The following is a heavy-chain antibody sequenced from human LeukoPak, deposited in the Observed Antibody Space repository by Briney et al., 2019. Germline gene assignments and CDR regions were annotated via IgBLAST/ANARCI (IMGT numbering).Heavy chain of an antibody. CDR3: ARSPLSGTYYPIGAFDL. V-gene: IGHV4-39*01. CDR2: IYYSGST. Sequence: AETLFLTCSETGGSISSVGYCWGWIRQPPGKGLEWIGSIYYSGSTYYKPSLKSRVTISVDTSETQFSLKLSSVTAADTAVYYCARSPLSGTYYPIGAFDLWGQGTLVTVSS. CDR1: GGSISSVGYC. D-gene: IGHD1-26*01. J-gene: IGHJ3*01.